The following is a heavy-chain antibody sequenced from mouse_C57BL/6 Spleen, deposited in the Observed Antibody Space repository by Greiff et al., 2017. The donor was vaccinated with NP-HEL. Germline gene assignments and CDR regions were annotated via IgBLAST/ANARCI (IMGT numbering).Heavy chain of an antibody. J-gene: IGHJ2*01. CDR1: GFTFSSYA. CDR2: ISDGGSYT. V-gene: IGHV5-4*01. Sequence: EVKLMESGGGLVKPGGSLKLSCAASGFTFSSYAMSWVRQTPEKRLEWVATISDGGSYTYYPDNVKGRFTISRDNAKNNLYLQMSHLKSEDTAMYYCAREGGYGPNFDYWGQGTTLTVSS. D-gene: IGHD1-1*01. CDR3: AREGGYGPNFDY.